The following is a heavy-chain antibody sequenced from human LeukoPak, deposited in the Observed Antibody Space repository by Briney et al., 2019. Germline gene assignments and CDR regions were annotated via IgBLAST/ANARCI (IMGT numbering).Heavy chain of an antibody. CDR2: IYHSGST. CDR1: GYSISSGYY. D-gene: IGHD3-10*01. V-gene: IGHV4-38-2*01. Sequence: SETLSLTCAVSGYSISSGYYWGWIRQPPGKGLEWIGSIYHSGSTYYNPSLKSRVTISVDTSKNQFSLQLSSVTAADTAVYYCARRSDGSGGDYWGQGALVTVSS. J-gene: IGHJ4*02. CDR3: ARRSDGSGGDY.